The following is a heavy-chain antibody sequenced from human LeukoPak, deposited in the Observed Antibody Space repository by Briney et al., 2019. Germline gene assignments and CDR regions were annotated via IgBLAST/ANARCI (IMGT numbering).Heavy chain of an antibody. CDR1: GGTFSSYA. CDR2: IIPIFGTA. CDR3: ARHTGSLYDFWSGYIDY. Sequence: ASVRVSCKASGGTFSSYAISWVRQAPGQGLEWMGGIIPIFGTANYAQKFQGRVTMTTDTSTRTAYMELRSLRSDDTAVYYCARHTGSLYDFWSGYIDYWGQGTLVTVSS. D-gene: IGHD3-3*01. V-gene: IGHV1-69*05. J-gene: IGHJ4*02.